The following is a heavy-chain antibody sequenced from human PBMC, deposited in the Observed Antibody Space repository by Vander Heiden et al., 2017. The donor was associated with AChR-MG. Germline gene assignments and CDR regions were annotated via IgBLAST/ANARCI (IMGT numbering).Heavy chain of an antibody. D-gene: IGHD2-15*01. CDR2: IKKDGREK. J-gene: IGHJ4*02. CDR3: ARDSRPLSF. Sequence: EVQLVESGGDLVQPGGSLRLSCAASGFTFSTYWMSWVLQAPGKGLEWVATIKKDGREKDDVDSVKGRFTISRDNAKNSLYMKMNSLRAEDTAVYDCARDSRPLSFWGQGTLVTVSS. CDR1: GFTFSTYW. V-gene: IGHV3-7*01.